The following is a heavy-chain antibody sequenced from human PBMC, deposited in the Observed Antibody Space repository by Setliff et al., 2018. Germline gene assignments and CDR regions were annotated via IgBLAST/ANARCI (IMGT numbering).Heavy chain of an antibody. CDR2: MNPNNGNT. Sequence: ASVKVSCKASGYTFINYEINWVRQATGQGLEWMGGMNPNNGNTGYAQKFQGRVTMTRNTSISTAYMELSSLRSEDTAVYYCARGYSGYDNPWTDYYGMDVWGQGTTVTVSS. CDR3: ARGYSGYDNPWTDYYGMDV. J-gene: IGHJ6*02. D-gene: IGHD5-12*01. V-gene: IGHV1-8*02. CDR1: GYTFINYE.